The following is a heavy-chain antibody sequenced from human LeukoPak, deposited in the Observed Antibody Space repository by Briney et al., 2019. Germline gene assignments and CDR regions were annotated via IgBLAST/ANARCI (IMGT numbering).Heavy chain of an antibody. D-gene: IGHD3-22*01. J-gene: IGHJ4*02. CDR1: GFTVSTNY. CDR2: IYSSGSI. Sequence: GGSLRLSCAASGFTVSTNYMSWVRQAPGKGLKWVSVIYSSGSIYYADSVKGRFTISRDNSKNTLYLQMSGLRAEDTAVYYCARVHSSGYYLSAFDHWGQGTLVTVSP. CDR3: ARVHSSGYYLSAFDH. V-gene: IGHV3-53*01.